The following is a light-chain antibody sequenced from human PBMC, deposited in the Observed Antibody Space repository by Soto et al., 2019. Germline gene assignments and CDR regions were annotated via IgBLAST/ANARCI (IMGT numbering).Light chain of an antibody. Sequence: QSALTQPASVSGSPGQSITISCTGGSSDVGDYNYVSWYQQHPGKAPKLMIFDVSNRPSGVSNRFSGSKSGNTASLTISGLQAEDVADYYCSSYTSSSTRVFGTGTKLTVL. CDR2: DVS. CDR3: SSYTSSSTRV. V-gene: IGLV2-14*01. J-gene: IGLJ1*01. CDR1: SSDVGDYNY.